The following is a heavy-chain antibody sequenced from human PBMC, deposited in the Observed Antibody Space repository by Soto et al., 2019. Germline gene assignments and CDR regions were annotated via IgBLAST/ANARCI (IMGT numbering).Heavy chain of an antibody. Sequence: QVQLVQSGAEVKKPGASVKVSCKASGYTFTSYGISWVRQAPGQGLERMGWISAYNGNTNYAQKLQGRVTMTTDTSTSTAYMELRSLRSDDTAVYYCARDRGFLTLPYYYYYYMDVWGKGTTVTVSS. V-gene: IGHV1-18*01. D-gene: IGHD3-3*01. J-gene: IGHJ6*03. CDR1: GYTFTSYG. CDR2: ISAYNGNT. CDR3: ARDRGFLTLPYYYYYYMDV.